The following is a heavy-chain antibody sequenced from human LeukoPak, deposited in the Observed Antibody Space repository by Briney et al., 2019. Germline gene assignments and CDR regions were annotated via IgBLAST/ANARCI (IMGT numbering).Heavy chain of an antibody. CDR2: ISTCGGTT. CDR1: GFTFSSYA. CDR3: DKDTTAWVTPCYY. D-gene: IGHD4-23*01. V-gene: IGHV3-23*01. Sequence: GGSLRLSCAASGFTFSSYAMRWVRQAPGKGLECVSGISTCGGTTYYTDSVKGRFTISRDNSKNTLYLQMSSLRTEDMAVYYCDKDTTAWVTPCYYWGQGTLVTGSS. J-gene: IGHJ4*02.